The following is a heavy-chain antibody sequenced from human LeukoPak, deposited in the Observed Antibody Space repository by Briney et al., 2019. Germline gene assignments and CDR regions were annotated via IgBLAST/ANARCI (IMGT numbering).Heavy chain of an antibody. CDR1: GFTNSNYR. V-gene: IGHV3-21*01. CDR2: ISSSSTNI. J-gene: IGHJ6*02. CDR3: ARDFRDEGYSYVDGMDV. Sequence: GSLRLSCAASGFTNSNYRMNWVRQAPGKGLEWVSSISSSSTNIYYADSVKGRFTISRDNAKNSLYLQMDSLRAEDTAVYYCARDFRDEGYSYVDGMDVWGQGTTVTVSS. D-gene: IGHD5-18*01.